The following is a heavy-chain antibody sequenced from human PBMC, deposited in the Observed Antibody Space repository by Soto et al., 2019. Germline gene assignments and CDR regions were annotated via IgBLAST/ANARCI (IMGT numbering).Heavy chain of an antibody. CDR2: IYYSGST. J-gene: IGHJ4*02. CDR1: VVSISSYY. V-gene: IGHV4-59*01. Sequence: SETLSLTCTFSVVSISSYYWSCIRQPPGKGLEWIGYIYYSGSTNYNPSLKSRVTISVDTSKNQFSLKLSSVTAADTAVYYCARADLLATLASDYLGQG. CDR3: ARADLLATLASDY. D-gene: IGHD5-12*01.